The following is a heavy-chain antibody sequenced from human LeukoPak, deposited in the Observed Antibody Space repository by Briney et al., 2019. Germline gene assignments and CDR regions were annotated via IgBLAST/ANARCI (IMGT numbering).Heavy chain of an antibody. CDR3: ARVWGDAFDI. J-gene: IGHJ3*02. CDR2: IYHSGST. V-gene: IGHV4-30-2*01. Sequence: SETLSLTCAVSGGSISSGGYSWSCIRHPPGRGLEWLVYIYHSGSTNYNPSLKSRVTISVNTSKNQFSLKLRSGTAADTAVYYRARVWGDAFDIWGQGTMVTVSS. CDR1: GGSISSGGYS. D-gene: IGHD3-16*01.